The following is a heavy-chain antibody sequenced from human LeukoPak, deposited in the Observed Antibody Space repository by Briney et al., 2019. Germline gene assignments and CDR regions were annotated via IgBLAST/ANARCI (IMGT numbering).Heavy chain of an antibody. CDR2: ISGSGGST. V-gene: IGHV3-23*01. J-gene: IGHJ4*02. CDR3: AKDDDDGDHVVVDH. CDR1: GFTFSSYA. Sequence: AGGSLRLSCAASGFTFSSYAMGWVRQAPGKGLEWVSLISGSGGSTYYADSVKGRFTVSRDNSKNTEYLQTNSLRAEDTAIYYCAKDDDDGDHVVVDHWGQGTLVTVSS. D-gene: IGHD4-17*01.